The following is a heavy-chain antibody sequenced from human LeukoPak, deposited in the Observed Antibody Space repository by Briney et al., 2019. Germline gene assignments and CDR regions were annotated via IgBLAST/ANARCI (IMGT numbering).Heavy chain of an antibody. J-gene: IGHJ4*02. V-gene: IGHV3-48*02. CDR2: ISSSSGTI. Sequence: PGGSLRLSCAASGFTFSSYSMNWVRQAPGKGLEWVSYISSSSGTIYYADSVKGRFTISRDNAKNSLFLQMNSLRDEDTAVYYCAGQYFDWLGYWGQGTLVSVSS. CDR3: AGQYFDWLGY. D-gene: IGHD3-9*01. CDR1: GFTFSSYS.